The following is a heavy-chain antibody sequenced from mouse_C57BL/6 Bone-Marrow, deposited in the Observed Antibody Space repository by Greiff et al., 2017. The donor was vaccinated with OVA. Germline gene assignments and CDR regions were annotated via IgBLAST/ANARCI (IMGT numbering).Heavy chain of an antibody. V-gene: IGHV5-4*03. D-gene: IGHD2-3*01. CDR2: ISDGGSYT. J-gene: IGHJ4*01. CDR3: ASLIYDGYYVSVVDY. CDR1: GFTFSSYA. Sequence: EVNLVESGGGLVKPGGSLKLSCAASGFTFSSYAMSWVRQTPEKRLEWVATISDGGSYTYYPDNVKGRFTISRDNAKNNLYLQMSHLKSEDTAMYYCASLIYDGYYVSVVDYWGQGTSVTVSS.